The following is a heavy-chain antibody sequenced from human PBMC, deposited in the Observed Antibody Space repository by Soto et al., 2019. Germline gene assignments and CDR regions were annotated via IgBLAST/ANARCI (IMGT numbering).Heavy chain of an antibody. CDR1: GFTFSTYA. V-gene: IGHV3-30*04. Sequence: GGSLRLSCTASGFTFSTYAMHWVRQAPGKGLEWVADIINDGGSKYYADSVKGRFTISRDKAKNSLYLQMNSLRDEDTAVYYGARDVHLGSMDVWARGTTVTVSS. J-gene: IGHJ6*02. CDR2: IINDGGSK. CDR3: ARDVHLGSMDV. D-gene: IGHD2-15*01.